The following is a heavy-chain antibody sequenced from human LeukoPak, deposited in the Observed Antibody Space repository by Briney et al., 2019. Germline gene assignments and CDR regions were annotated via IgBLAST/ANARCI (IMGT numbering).Heavy chain of an antibody. D-gene: IGHD3-22*01. V-gene: IGHV1-2*02. CDR1: GYTFTGYY. CDR2: INPNSGGT. J-gene: IGHJ4*02. Sequence: GASVKVSCKASGYTFTGYYMHWVRQAPGQGLEWMGWINPNSGGTNYAQKFQGRVTMTRDTSISTAYMELSRLRSDDTAVCYCATYYYDSSGKQYHFDYWGQGTLVTVSS. CDR3: ATYYYDSSGKQYHFDY.